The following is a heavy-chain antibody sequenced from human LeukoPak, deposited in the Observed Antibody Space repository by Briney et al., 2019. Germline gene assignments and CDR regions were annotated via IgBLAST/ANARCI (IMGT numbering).Heavy chain of an antibody. J-gene: IGHJ4*02. Sequence: PGRSLRLSCAASGFTFSSYAMHWVRQAPGKGLEWVAFIRYDGSNKYYADSVKGRFTISRDNSKNTLYLQMNSLRAEDTAVYYCARDSGVWFGELELDYWGQGTLVTVSS. CDR2: IRYDGSNK. D-gene: IGHD3-10*01. CDR3: ARDSGVWFGELELDY. V-gene: IGHV3-30*04. CDR1: GFTFSSYA.